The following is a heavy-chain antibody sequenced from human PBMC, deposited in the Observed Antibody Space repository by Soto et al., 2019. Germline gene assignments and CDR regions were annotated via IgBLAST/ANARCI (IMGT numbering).Heavy chain of an antibody. V-gene: IGHV3-48*02. J-gene: IGHJ6*02. Sequence: PGGSLRLSCAASGFTFSSYSMNWVRQAPGKGLEWVSYISSSSTIYYADSVKGRFTISRDNAKNSLYLQMNSLRDEDTAVYYCARALSSSGSPRLDYYYYYGMDVWGQGTTVTVSS. D-gene: IGHD6-19*01. CDR2: ISSSSTI. CDR1: GFTFSSYS. CDR3: ARALSSSGSPRLDYYYYYGMDV.